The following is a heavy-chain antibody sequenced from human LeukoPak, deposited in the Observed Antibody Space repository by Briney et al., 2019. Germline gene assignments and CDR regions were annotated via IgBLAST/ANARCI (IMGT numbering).Heavy chain of an antibody. CDR2: ISTYNADT. D-gene: IGHD2-21*01. J-gene: IGHJ4*02. V-gene: IGHV1-18*01. Sequence: EASVKVSCKASGYTFISYGISWVRQAPGQGLEWMGWISTYNADTKYAQNLQDRVTMTTDTSTSTAYMELRSLRSDDTAVYYCARVCGYCGGNWPAEDYWGQGTLVTVSS. CDR3: ARVCGYCGGNWPAEDY. CDR1: GYTFISYG.